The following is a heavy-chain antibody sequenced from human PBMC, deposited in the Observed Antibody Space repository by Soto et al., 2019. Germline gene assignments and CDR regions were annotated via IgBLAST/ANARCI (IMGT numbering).Heavy chain of an antibody. D-gene: IGHD4-17*01. CDR3: AHRTTTVTWWFDP. Sequence: QITLKESGPTLVKPTQTLTLTCTFSGFSLTTSGVGVGWISQPPGTALEWLALIYWDDKRYSPSLKSRLTITKDTSKNPVVLTMTNMDPADTATYFCAHRTTTVTWWFDPWGQGTLVTVSS. CDR2: IYWDDK. CDR1: GFSLTTSGVG. J-gene: IGHJ5*02. V-gene: IGHV2-5*01.